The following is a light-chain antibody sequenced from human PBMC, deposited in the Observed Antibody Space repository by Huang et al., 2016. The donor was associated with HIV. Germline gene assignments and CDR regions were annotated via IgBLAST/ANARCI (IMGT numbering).Light chain of an antibody. Sequence: IVLTQSPATLSLSPGERATRTCGASPIVRNNYLAWYQQKPGLAPRLLIYDAHVRATGIPDRFSGSGSGTDFTLTISRLEPEDFAMYYCQQYSTSSYTFGQGTKVDI. CDR1: PIVRNNY. CDR2: DAH. V-gene: IGKV3D-20*01. J-gene: IGKJ2*01. CDR3: QQYSTSSYT.